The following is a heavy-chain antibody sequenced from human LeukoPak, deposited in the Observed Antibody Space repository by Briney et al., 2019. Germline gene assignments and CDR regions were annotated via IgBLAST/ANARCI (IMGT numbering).Heavy chain of an antibody. CDR1: GFTFGTYA. V-gene: IGHV3-23*01. CDR2: ISDSGADK. Sequence: PGGSLRLSCAASGFTFGTYAMSWVRQAPGKGLEWVSLISDSGADKHYADSVKGRFTISRDNSKNTLSLQMNSLRAEDTAVYYCAKDVRVGGGGMDVWGQGTPVTVSS. D-gene: IGHD1-26*01. CDR3: AKDVRVGGGGMDV. J-gene: IGHJ6*02.